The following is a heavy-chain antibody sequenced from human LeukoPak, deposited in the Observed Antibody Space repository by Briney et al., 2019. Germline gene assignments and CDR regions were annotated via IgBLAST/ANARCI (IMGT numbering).Heavy chain of an antibody. CDR3: AKDLGNGSRYYFDF. D-gene: IGHD2-8*01. J-gene: IGHJ4*02. V-gene: IGHV3-33*06. CDR2: VWYDGSNK. Sequence: PGKSLTLSCEASGFTFSNHGMHWVRQAPGKGLEWVAVVWYDGSNKNYADSVRGRFTTSRDNSKNALYLHMNSLRGEDTAIYYCAKDLGNGSRYYFDFWGQGTLVTVSS. CDR1: GFTFSNHG.